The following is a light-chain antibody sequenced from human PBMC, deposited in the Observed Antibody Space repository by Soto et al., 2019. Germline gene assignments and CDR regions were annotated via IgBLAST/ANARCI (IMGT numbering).Light chain of an antibody. Sequence: EIVLTQSPATLSLSPGDRATLSCRASQSISRHLAWYQQKPGQAPRLLIYTTSNRATGIPARFSGSGSGTDFTLTIGSLEPEDFPVYYCQQRSNWPLTFGGGTKVEIK. CDR2: TTS. CDR1: QSISRH. V-gene: IGKV3-11*01. J-gene: IGKJ4*01. CDR3: QQRSNWPLT.